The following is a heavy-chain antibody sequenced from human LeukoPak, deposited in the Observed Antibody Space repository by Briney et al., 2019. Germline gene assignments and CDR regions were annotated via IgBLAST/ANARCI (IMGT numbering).Heavy chain of an antibody. J-gene: IGHJ6*02. CDR2: ISYDGSNK. CDR1: GFTFSSYG. D-gene: IGHD3-22*01. Sequence: PGGSLRLSCAASGFTFSSYGMHWVRQAPGKGLECVAVISYDGSNKYYADSVKGRFTISRDNSKNTLYLQMNSLRAEDTAVYYCAKEGYYYDSSGYNYYYGMDVWGQGTTVTVSS. CDR3: AKEGYYYDSSGYNYYYGMDV. V-gene: IGHV3-30*18.